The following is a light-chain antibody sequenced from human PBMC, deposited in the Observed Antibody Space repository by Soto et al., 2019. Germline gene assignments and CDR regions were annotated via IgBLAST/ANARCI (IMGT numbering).Light chain of an antibody. CDR2: EVT. CDR3: VSYATSTTLYV. Sequence: QSVLTQPASVSGSPGQSITISCTATSSDVGSFNYVSWYQHHPGKAPKLMIYEVTSRPSGVSNRFSGSKSGNTASLTISGLQAEDGADYYCVSYATSTTLYVFGSGTKVTVL. V-gene: IGLV2-14*01. CDR1: SSDVGSFNY. J-gene: IGLJ1*01.